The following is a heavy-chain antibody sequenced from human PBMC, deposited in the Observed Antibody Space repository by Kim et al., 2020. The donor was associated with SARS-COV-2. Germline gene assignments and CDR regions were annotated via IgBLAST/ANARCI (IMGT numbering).Heavy chain of an antibody. J-gene: IGHJ4*02. V-gene: IGHV3-23*01. Sequence: YHADSVKGRFTISRDNSKNTLYLQMNSLRAEDTAVYYCAKLVVVAAPVDYWGQGTLVTVSS. D-gene: IGHD2-15*01. CDR3: AKLVVVAAPVDY.